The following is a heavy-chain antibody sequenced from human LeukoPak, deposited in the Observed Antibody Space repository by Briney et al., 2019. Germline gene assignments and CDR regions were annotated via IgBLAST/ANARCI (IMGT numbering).Heavy chain of an antibody. Sequence: NPSETLSLTCAVSGGSISSGGYSWSWIRQPPGKGLEWIGYIYYSGSTYYNPSLKSRVTISVDTSKNQFSLKLSSVTAADTAVYYCARDVGSTMVRGVILNWFDPWGQGTLVTVSS. D-gene: IGHD3-10*01. V-gene: IGHV4-31*11. CDR3: ARDVGSTMVRGVILNWFDP. J-gene: IGHJ5*02. CDR2: IYYSGST. CDR1: GGSISSGGYS.